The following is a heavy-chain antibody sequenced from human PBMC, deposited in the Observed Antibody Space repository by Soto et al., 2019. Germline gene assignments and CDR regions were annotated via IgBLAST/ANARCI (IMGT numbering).Heavy chain of an antibody. D-gene: IGHD5-18*01. CDR3: AKSSMKYSYGQDGMDY. CDR1: GFTFSSYG. Sequence: GGSLRLSCAASGFTFSSYGMHWVRQAPGKGLEWVAVISYDGSNKYYADSVKGRFTISRDNSKNTLYLQMNSLRAEDTAVYYCAKSSMKYSYGQDGMDYWGQGSLVTVSS. CDR2: ISYDGSNK. J-gene: IGHJ4*02. V-gene: IGHV3-30*18.